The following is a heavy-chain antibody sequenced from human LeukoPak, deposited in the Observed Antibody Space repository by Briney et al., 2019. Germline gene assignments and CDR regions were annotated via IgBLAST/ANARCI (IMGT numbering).Heavy chain of an antibody. Sequence: GGSLRLSCAASGFTFSSYSMNWVRQAPGKGLEWVSSISSSSSYIYYADSVKGRFTISRDNAKNSLYLQMNSLRAEDTAVYYCARDRRQWLVRTLDYWGQGTLVTVSS. J-gene: IGHJ4*02. CDR2: ISSSSSYI. V-gene: IGHV3-21*01. CDR3: ARDRRQWLVRTLDY. D-gene: IGHD6-19*01. CDR1: GFTFSSYS.